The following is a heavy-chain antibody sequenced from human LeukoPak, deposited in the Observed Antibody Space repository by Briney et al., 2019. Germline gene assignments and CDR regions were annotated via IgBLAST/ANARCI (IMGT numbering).Heavy chain of an antibody. D-gene: IGHD6-13*01. Sequence: SETLSLTCAVYGGAFSGYYWSWIRQPPGKGLEWIGEINHSGSTNYNPSLKSRVTISVDTSKNQFSLKLSSVTAEDTAVYYCARVWSSSWYSSVARAFDIWGQGTMVTVSS. CDR3: ARVWSSSWYSSVARAFDI. CDR1: GGAFSGYY. J-gene: IGHJ3*02. CDR2: INHSGST. V-gene: IGHV4-34*01.